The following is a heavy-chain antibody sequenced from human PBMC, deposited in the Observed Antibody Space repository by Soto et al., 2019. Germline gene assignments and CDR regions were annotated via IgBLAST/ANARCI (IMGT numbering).Heavy chain of an antibody. CDR1: GYTFTGYY. J-gene: IGHJ6*02. CDR2: INPNSGGT. D-gene: IGHD1-26*01. CDR3: ARGGDIVGASYYYYYYGMDV. Sequence: ASVKVSCKASGYTFTGYYMHWVRQAPGQGLEWMGWINPNSGGTNYAQKFQGRVTMTRDTSISTAYMELSRLRSDDTAVYYCARGGDIVGASYYYYYYGMDVWGQGTTVTVSS. V-gene: IGHV1-2*02.